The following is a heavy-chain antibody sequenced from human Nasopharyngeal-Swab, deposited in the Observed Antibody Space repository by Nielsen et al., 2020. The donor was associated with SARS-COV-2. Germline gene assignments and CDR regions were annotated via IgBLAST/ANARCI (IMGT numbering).Heavy chain of an antibody. J-gene: IGHJ6*02. CDR2: ISFSSSYI. CDR1: GFIFTSYN. V-gene: IGHV3-21*01. CDR3: ARSKISPSSYYDSSGYYGSYGMDV. D-gene: IGHD3-22*01. Sequence: GESLNISCAASGFIFTSYNMNWVRQAPAKGLEWVSSISFSSSYIYYADSVKGRFTLSRDNAKKSLYLQMNSLRAEDSAVYYCARSKISPSSYYDSSGYYGSYGMDVWGQGTTVTVSS.